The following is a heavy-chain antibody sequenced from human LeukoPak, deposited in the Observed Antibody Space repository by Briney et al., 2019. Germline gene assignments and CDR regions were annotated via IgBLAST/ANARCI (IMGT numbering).Heavy chain of an antibody. CDR2: ISGDGGRT. J-gene: IGHJ4*02. CDR1: GFTFEDYA. V-gene: IGHV3-43*02. CDR3: AKDMSSSGWYSSDY. Sequence: GGSLRLSCAASGFTFEDYAMHWVRQAPGKGLEWVSLISGDGGRTYYADSVKGRFTISRDNSKNSLYLQMNSLRTEDTALYYCAKDMSSSGWYSSDYWGQGTLVTVSS. D-gene: IGHD6-19*01.